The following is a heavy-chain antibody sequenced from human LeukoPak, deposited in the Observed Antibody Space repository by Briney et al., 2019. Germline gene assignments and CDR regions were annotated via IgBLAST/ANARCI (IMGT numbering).Heavy chain of an antibody. Sequence: EASVKVSCKASGGTFSSYAISWVRQAPGQGLEWMGGIIPIFGTANYAQKFQGRVTITTDESTSTAYMELSSLRSEDTAVYYCASVLRYFDWPTRFDPWGQGTLVTVSS. J-gene: IGHJ5*02. V-gene: IGHV1-69*05. CDR3: ASVLRYFDWPTRFDP. D-gene: IGHD3-9*01. CDR1: GGTFSSYA. CDR2: IIPIFGTA.